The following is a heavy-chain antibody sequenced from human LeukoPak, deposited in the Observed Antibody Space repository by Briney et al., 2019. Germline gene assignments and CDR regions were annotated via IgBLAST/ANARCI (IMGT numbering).Heavy chain of an antibody. CDR2: INPNSGDT. CDR1: GYTFTDYY. J-gene: IGHJ6*02. V-gene: IGHV1-2*02. CDR3: AKVRQLGGAFYGMDV. D-gene: IGHD5-24*01. Sequence: ASVKVSCKASGYTFTDYYMHWVRQAPGQGLEWMGWINPNSGDTKYAQKFQGRVTMSRDTSISTAYMELSRLRSDDTAVYHCAKVRQLGGAFYGMDVWGQGTTVTVSS.